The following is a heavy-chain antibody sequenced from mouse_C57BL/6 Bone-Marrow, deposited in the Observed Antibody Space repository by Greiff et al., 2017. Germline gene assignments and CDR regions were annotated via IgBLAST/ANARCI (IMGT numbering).Heavy chain of an antibody. CDR2: INPGSGGT. D-gene: IGHD1-1*01. Sequence: QVQLQQSGAELVRPGTSVKVSCKASGYAFTNYLIEWVKQRPGQGLEWIGVINPGSGGTNYNEKFKGKATLTADKSSSTAYMQLSSLTSEDSAVYFCASHGYYGSSPCFAYWGQGTLVTVSA. V-gene: IGHV1-54*01. CDR3: ASHGYYGSSPCFAY. CDR1: GYAFTNYL. J-gene: IGHJ3*01.